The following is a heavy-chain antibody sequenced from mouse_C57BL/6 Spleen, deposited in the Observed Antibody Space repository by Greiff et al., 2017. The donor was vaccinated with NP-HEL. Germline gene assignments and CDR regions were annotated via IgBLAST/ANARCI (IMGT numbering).Heavy chain of an antibody. CDR2: IYPSDSET. CDR1: GYTFTSYW. CDR3: AREGDYYGSRH. J-gene: IGHJ4*01. Sequence: QVQLQQPGAELVRPGSSVKLSCKASGYTFTSYWMDWVKQRPGQGLEWIGNIYPSDSETNYNQKFKDKATLTVDKSSSTAYMQLSSLTSEDSAVYYCAREGDYYGSRHWGQGTSVTVSS. V-gene: IGHV1-61*01. D-gene: IGHD1-1*01.